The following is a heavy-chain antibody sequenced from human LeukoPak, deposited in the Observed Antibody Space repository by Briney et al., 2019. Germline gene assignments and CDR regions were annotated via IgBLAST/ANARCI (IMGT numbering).Heavy chain of an antibody. CDR2: IYSGGST. D-gene: IGHD3-9*01. CDR3: ARGGLRYFDWLRFDY. CDR1: GFTVSSNY. J-gene: IGHJ4*02. V-gene: IGHV3-53*01. Sequence: GGSLRLSCAASGFTVSSNYMSWVRQAPGKGLEWVSVIYSGGSTYYADSVKGRFTISRDNSKNTLCLQMNSLRAEDTAVYYCARGGLRYFDWLRFDYWGQGTLVTVSS.